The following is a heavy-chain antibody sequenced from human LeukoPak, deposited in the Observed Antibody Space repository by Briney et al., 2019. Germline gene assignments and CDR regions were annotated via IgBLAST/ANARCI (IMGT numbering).Heavy chain of an antibody. D-gene: IGHD3-22*01. CDR3: ERDTVRGSHWLDY. J-gene: IGHJ4*02. CDR1: GFTFSSFA. V-gene: IGHV3-30*01. Sequence: PGRSMRLSCAASGFTFSSFAMHWVRQAAGKVLEWVAAISYDGRNRYYADYVQCRFTISRDHSKNTLYLQMNSLRAEDTAVYYCERDTVRGSHWLDYCGQGTLVTVSS. CDR2: ISYDGRNR.